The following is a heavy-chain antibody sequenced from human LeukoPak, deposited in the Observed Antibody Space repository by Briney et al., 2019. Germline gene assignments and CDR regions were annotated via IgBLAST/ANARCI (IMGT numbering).Heavy chain of an antibody. D-gene: IGHD2-15*01. CDR3: ARPLSLGYCSGGSCYGRGAWFDR. CDR1: GGSISSSNW. CDR2: IYHSGST. J-gene: IGHJ5*02. Sequence: SETLSLTCAVSGGSISSSNWWSWGRQPPGKWLEWIGQIYHSGSTNYNPSLKSRVTISVDKSKNQFSLKLRSVTAADTAVYYCARPLSLGYCSGGSCYGRGAWFDRSGQGTLVTVSS. V-gene: IGHV4-4*02.